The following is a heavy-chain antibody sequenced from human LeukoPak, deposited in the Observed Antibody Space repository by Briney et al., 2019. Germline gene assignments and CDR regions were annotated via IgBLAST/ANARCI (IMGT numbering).Heavy chain of an antibody. CDR1: GFTFSSYS. CDR3: ARDGGSGWSFGLAR. V-gene: IGHV3-21*01. D-gene: IGHD6-19*01. Sequence: GGSLRLPCAASGFTFSSYSMNWVRQAPGEGLEWVSSIGSSSSYIYYADSVKGRFTISRDNAKNSLYLQMNSLRAEDTAVYYCARDGGSGWSFGLARWGQGTLVTVSS. CDR2: IGSSSSYI. J-gene: IGHJ4*02.